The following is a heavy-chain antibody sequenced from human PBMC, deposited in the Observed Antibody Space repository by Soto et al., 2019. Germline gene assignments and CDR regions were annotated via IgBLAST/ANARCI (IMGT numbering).Heavy chain of an antibody. V-gene: IGHV1-8*01. CDR2: MNPNSGNT. CDR1: GYTFTSYD. Sequence: QVQLVQSGTEVKKPGASVKVSCKASGYTFTSYDINWVRQATGQGLEWMGWMNPNSGNTGYAQKCQGRVTMTRNTSISTAYMELSSLKSEDTAVYYCARERTGTTSMDVWGQGTTVTVSS. CDR3: ARERTGTTSMDV. J-gene: IGHJ6*02. D-gene: IGHD1-1*01.